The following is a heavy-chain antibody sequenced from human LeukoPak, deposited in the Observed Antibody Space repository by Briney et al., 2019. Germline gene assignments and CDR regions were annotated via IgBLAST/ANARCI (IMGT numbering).Heavy chain of an antibody. CDR2: IYYSGST. D-gene: IGHD5-18*01. CDR1: GGSISSYY. Sequence: SETLSLTCTVSGGSISSYYWNWIRQPPGKGLEWIGNIYYSGSTNYNPSLKSRVTISVDTSRNQFSLKLSSVTAADTAVYYCVGYSYGSHPLFDYWGQGTLVTVSS. J-gene: IGHJ4*02. V-gene: IGHV4-59*01. CDR3: VGYSYGSHPLFDY.